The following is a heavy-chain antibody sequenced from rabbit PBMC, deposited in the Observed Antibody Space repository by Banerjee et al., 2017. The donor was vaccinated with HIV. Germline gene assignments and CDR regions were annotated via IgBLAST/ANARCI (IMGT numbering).Heavy chain of an antibody. J-gene: IGHJ4*01. D-gene: IGHD6-1*01. CDR3: ANGGDIYAYNL. CDR1: GFSFSSSYY. V-gene: IGHV1S40*01. CDR2: IYAGSTGST. Sequence: QSLEESGGDLVKPGASLTLTCTASGFSFSSSYYMYWVRQAPGKGLEWIACIYAGSTGSTYYASWAKGRFTISKTSSTTVTLQMTSLTAADTATYFCANGGDIYAYNLWGQGTLVTVS.